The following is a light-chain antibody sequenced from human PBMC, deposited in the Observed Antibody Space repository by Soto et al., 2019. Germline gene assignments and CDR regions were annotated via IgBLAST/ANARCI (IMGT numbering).Light chain of an antibody. J-gene: IGKJ5*01. CDR2: GAS. Sequence: EIVMTQSPATLSVSPGERATLSCRASQSVSSNLACYQQKPGQAPRLLIYGASTRATGIPARFSGSGSGTEFTLTISSLQSEDFAVYYCQQYINWPPITFGQGTRLEIK. CDR1: QSVSSN. V-gene: IGKV3-15*01. CDR3: QQYINWPPIT.